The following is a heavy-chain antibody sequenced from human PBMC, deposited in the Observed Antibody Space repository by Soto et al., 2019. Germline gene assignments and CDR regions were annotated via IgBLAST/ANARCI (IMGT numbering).Heavy chain of an antibody. CDR2: MNPNSGNT. D-gene: IGHD1-26*01. CDR3: AMEAHSGGSDY. J-gene: IGHJ4*02. V-gene: IGHV1-8*01. Sequence: QVQLVQSGAEVKKPGASVKVSCKASGYTFTSYDINSVRQATGQGLVWMGWMNPNSGNTGSAQKFHGRVTMTRNTSIITAYMELSSLRAEDTAVDYCAMEAHSGGSDYWGQGTLVTVSS. CDR1: GYTFTSYD.